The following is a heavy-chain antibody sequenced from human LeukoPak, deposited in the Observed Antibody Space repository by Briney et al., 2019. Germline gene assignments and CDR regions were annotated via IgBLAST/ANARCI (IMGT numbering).Heavy chain of an antibody. CDR3: ARGTTYYYDSSGYYYVFDY. V-gene: IGHV4-30-2*01. J-gene: IGHJ4*02. CDR2: IYHSGST. D-gene: IGHD3-22*01. Sequence: PSETLSLTCTVSGGSISSGGYYWSWIRQPPGKGLEWIGYIYHSGSTYYNPSLKSRVTISVDRSKNQFSQKLSSVTAADTAVYYCARGTTYYYDSSGYYYVFDYWGQGTLVTVSS. CDR1: GGSISSGGYY.